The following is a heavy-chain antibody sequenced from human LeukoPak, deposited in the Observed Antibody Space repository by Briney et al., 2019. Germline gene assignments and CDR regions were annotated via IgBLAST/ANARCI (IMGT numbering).Heavy chain of an antibody. J-gene: IGHJ4*02. CDR1: GFTFTTYW. D-gene: IGHD1-26*01. CDR3: ARASGSYSWYFDY. V-gene: IGHV3-74*01. Sequence: GGSLRLSCAASGFTFTTYWMQWVRQAPGKGLVWVSRINSDGSSTSYADSVKGRFTISRDNAKNTLYLQMNSLRAEDTAVYYCARASGSYSWYFDYWGQGTLVTVSS. CDR2: INSDGSST.